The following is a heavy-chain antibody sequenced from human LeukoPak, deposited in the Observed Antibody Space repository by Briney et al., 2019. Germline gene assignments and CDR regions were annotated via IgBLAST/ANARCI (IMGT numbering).Heavy chain of an antibody. J-gene: IGHJ4*02. CDR1: GFTFSNYA. Sequence: PGKSLRLSCAASGFTFSNYAMHWVRQAPGKGLEWVSLISSGGTYEYYADSVKGRFTISRDNSKNTLYLQLNSLRAEDTAVYYCARDRGSTGYDLYDYWGQGTLVTVSS. CDR2: ISSGGTYE. V-gene: IGHV3-30*01. CDR3: ARDRGSTGYDLYDY. D-gene: IGHD5-12*01.